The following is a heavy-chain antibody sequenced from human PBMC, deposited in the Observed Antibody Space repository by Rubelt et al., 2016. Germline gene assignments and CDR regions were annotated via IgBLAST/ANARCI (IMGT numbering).Heavy chain of an antibody. CDR2: VYDAGDT. CDR3: ASDRVG. Sequence: VQLVESGGGLVKPGGSLRLSCAASGLSVSSGYLAWGTWLRQTPGQGLEWVSVVYDAGDTYYADSVKGRFTVTRDNAKKSLYLQMNSLRVEDTAVYYCASDRVGWGQGTLVTVSS. CDR1: GLSVSSGY. D-gene: IGHD2-2*01. V-gene: IGHV3-66*01. J-gene: IGHJ4*02.